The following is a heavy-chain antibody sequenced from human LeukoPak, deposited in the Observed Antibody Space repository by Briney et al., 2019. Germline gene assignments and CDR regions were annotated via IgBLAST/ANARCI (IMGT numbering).Heavy chain of an antibody. V-gene: IGHV4-39*01. CDR2: IYYSGST. CDR3: ARHGHTLPRITAMEYKWFDP. Sequence: GSLRLSCAASGFTFSSYAMSWIRQSPGKGLEWIGNIYYSGSTYYNPSLKSRVTISVDTSKSQFSLNLNSVTAADTAVYYCARHGHTLPRITAMEYKWFDPWGQGTLVTVSS. D-gene: IGHD3-16*01. CDR1: GFTFSSYA. J-gene: IGHJ5*02.